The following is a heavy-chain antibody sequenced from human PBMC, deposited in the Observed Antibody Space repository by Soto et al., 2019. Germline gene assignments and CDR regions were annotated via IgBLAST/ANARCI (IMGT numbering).Heavy chain of an antibody. CDR1: GYTFRNFG. CDR3: ARENSYFDY. CDR2: ISAYNANA. Sequence: QIQLLQPGAEVKKPGASVKVTCKASGYTFRNFGISWVRQAPGQGLEWMGWISAYNANANYAQKFQGIRTMTADTSTCTVYMELRSLRADDTDVYYCARENSYFDYWRKGTLVTVS. V-gene: IGHV1-18*01. J-gene: IGHJ4*02.